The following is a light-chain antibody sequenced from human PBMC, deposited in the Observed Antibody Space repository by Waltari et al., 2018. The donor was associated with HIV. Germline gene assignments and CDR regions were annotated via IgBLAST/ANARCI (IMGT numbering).Light chain of an antibody. V-gene: IGKV2D-29*01. CDR2: EVS. CDR1: VSLLHSDGKTY. Sequence: IVMTQTPLSLSVTSGQPASISSQSRVSLLHSDGKTYLFWYLQKAGQPPQLLIFEVSTRFSGVPDRFSGSGSGTDFTLRISRVEAGDVGIYYCMQSMKLPLTFGQGTRLDIK. CDR3: MQSMKLPLT. J-gene: IGKJ5*01.